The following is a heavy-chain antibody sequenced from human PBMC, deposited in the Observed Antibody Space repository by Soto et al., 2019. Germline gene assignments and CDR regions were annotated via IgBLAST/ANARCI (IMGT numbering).Heavy chain of an antibody. CDR1: GGSISSSSYY. J-gene: IGHJ5*02. V-gene: IGHV4-39*02. D-gene: IGHD2-2*01. Sequence: PSETLSLTCTVSGGSISSSSYYWGWIRQPPGKGLEWIGSIYYSGSTYYNPSLKSRVTISVDTSKNQFSLKLSSVTAADTAVYYCARDECSSTSCYAGWFDPWGQGTLVTVSS. CDR3: ARDECSSTSCYAGWFDP. CDR2: IYYSGST.